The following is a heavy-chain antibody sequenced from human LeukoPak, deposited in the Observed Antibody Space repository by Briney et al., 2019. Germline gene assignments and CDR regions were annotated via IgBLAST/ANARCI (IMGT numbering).Heavy chain of an antibody. V-gene: IGHV4-59*08. Sequence: KPSETLSLTCTVSGGSISSYYWSWIRQPPGKGLEWIGYIYYSGSTNYNPSLKSRVTISVDTPKNQFSLKLSSVTAADTAVYYCASQYYYGSGSYSYWGQGTLVTVSS. CDR3: ASQYYYGSGSYSY. D-gene: IGHD3-10*01. CDR2: IYYSGST. J-gene: IGHJ4*02. CDR1: GGSISSYY.